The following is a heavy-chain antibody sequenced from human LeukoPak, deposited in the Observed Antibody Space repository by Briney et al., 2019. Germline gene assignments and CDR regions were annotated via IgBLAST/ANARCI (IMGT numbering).Heavy chain of an antibody. CDR2: IYYSGST. J-gene: IGHJ3*02. Sequence: SETLSLTCTVSGGSISSSSYYWGWIRQPPGKGLEWIGSIYYSGSTYYNPSLKSRVTISVDTSKNQFSLKLRSVTAADTAVYYCARVGGITMIVVLITDAFDIWGQGTMVAVSS. CDR1: GGSISSSSYY. D-gene: IGHD3-22*01. V-gene: IGHV4-39*07. CDR3: ARVGGITMIVVLITDAFDI.